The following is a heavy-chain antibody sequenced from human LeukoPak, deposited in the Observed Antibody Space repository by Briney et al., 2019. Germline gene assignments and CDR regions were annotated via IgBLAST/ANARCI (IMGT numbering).Heavy chain of an antibody. CDR3: ARDRNYYDSSGYPPTGDY. Sequence: GGSLRLSCAASGFTVSSNYMSWVRQAPGKGLEWVSYISSSSSTIYYADSVKGRFTISRDNAKNSLYLQMNSLRAEDTAVYYCARDRNYYDSSGYPPTGDYWGQGALVTASS. CDR1: GFTVSSNY. CDR2: ISSSSSTI. J-gene: IGHJ4*02. D-gene: IGHD3-22*01. V-gene: IGHV3-48*01.